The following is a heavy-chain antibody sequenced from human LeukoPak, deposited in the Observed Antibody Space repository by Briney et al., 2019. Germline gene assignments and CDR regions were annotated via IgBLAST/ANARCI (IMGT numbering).Heavy chain of an antibody. Sequence: ASVKVSCKASGGTFSSYAISWVRQAPGQGLEWMGGIIPIFGTANYAQKFQGRVTITADESTSTAYMELSSLRSEDAAVYYCARVWDYDSSGYSSYFDYWGQGTLVTVSS. V-gene: IGHV1-69*01. CDR3: ARVWDYDSSGYSSYFDY. CDR2: IIPIFGTA. CDR1: GGTFSSYA. D-gene: IGHD3-22*01. J-gene: IGHJ4*02.